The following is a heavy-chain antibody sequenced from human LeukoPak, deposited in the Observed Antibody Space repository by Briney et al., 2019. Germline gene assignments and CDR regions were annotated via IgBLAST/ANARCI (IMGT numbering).Heavy chain of an antibody. CDR3: ARKGYSNYKDYYYYMDV. D-gene: IGHD4-11*01. Sequence: GGSLRLSCAASGFTFDDYGMSWVRQAPGKGLEWVSGINWNGGSTGYADSVKGRFTISRDNAKNSLCLQMNSLRAEDTALYYCARKGYSNYKDYYYYMDVWGRGTTVTVSS. CDR2: INWNGGST. V-gene: IGHV3-20*04. CDR1: GFTFDDYG. J-gene: IGHJ6*03.